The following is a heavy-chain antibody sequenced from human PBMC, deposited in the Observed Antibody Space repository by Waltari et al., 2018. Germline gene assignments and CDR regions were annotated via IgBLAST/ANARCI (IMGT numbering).Heavy chain of an antibody. D-gene: IGHD2-21*01. CDR3: AILAGKSGNFDY. CDR2: RKQDGSEK. CDR1: GFTFSSYW. V-gene: IGHV3-7*01. J-gene: IGHJ4*02. Sequence: EVQLVESGGGLVQPGGSLRLSCAASGFTFSSYWMSWVRQAPGKGLEWVANRKQDGSEKYYVDSVKRRFTISRDNAKNSLYLQMNSLRAEDTAVYYCAILAGKSGNFDYWGQGTLVTVSS.